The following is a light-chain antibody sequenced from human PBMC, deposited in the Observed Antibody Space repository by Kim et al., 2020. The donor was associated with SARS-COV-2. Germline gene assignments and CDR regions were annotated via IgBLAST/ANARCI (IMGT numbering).Light chain of an antibody. Sequence: ASVGDRVTSTCRASLTVTGSLAWYQQKPGKAPNLLIYPTSTLESGVPSRFSGSGSGADFTLTISSLQPDDFATYYCQQYNSASYSFGQGTKLEI. CDR3: QQYNSASYS. V-gene: IGKV1-5*03. CDR2: PTS. CDR1: LTVTGS. J-gene: IGKJ2*01.